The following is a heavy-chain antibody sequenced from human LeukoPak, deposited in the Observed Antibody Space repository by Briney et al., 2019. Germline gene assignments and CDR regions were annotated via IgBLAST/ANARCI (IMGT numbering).Heavy chain of an antibody. J-gene: IGHJ4*02. V-gene: IGHV4-34*01. CDR2: INHSGST. D-gene: IGHD1-26*01. CDR1: GGSFSGYY. CDR3: ARQRSGSYRFDY. Sequence: SETLSLTCAVYGGSFSGYYWSWIRQPPGKGLEWIGEINHSGSTNYNPSLKSRVTISVDTSKNQFSLKLSSVTAADTAVYYCARQRSGSYRFDYWGQGTLVTVSS.